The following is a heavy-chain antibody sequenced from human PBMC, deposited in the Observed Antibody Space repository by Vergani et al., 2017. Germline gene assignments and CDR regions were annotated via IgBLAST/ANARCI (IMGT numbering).Heavy chain of an antibody. V-gene: IGHV4-34*02. J-gene: IGHJ4*02. CDR1: GGSLSGYF. CDR2: ITAIGST. CDR3: ASRRPRLKLGSKSNAGTFDS. Sequence: QVHLQQRGAGVLKPSETLSLTCGVIGGSLSGYFWSWIRQSPGRGLEWIGEITAIGSTKNSQSATSRVTISVDTSRGEFTLTVTSVTAADTGLYFCASRRPRLKLGSKSNAGTFDSWGQGTLVTVSS. D-gene: IGHD3-10*01.